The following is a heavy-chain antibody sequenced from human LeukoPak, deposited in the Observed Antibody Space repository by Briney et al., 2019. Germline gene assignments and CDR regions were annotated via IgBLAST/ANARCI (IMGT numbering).Heavy chain of an antibody. CDR1: GFAFSNYA. CDR2: IRYDGSEK. CDR3: AKGGAYQDLDY. J-gene: IGHJ4*02. V-gene: IGHV3-30*02. Sequence: HSGGSLRLSCAASGFAFSNYAMNWVRRAPGKGLEWVAFIRYDGSEKNYADSVRGRFIVSRDNSKNTLYLQMNSLTTEDTAIYYCAKGGAYQDLDYWGQGTLVTVSS. D-gene: IGHD3-3*01.